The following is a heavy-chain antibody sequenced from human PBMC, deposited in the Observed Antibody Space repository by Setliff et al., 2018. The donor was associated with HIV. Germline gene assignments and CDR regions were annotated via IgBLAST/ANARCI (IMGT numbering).Heavy chain of an antibody. CDR3: TTDDGSGSYFPPPYFEY. CDR1: GFTFSNAW. J-gene: IGHJ4*02. CDR2: IKSRTDGETT. V-gene: IGHV3-15*01. Sequence: GGSLRLSCTASGFTFSNAWMTWVRQAPGKGLEWIGRIKSRTDGETTAYAAPVKGRFNISRDDSKNTLSLQMNSLKTEDTAVYYCTTDDGSGSYFPPPYFEYWGQGTLVTVSS. D-gene: IGHD3-10*01.